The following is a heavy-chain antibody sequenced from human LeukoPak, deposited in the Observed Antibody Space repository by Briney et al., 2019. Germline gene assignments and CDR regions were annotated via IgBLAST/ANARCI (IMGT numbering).Heavy chain of an antibody. CDR1: GFTFSSYG. CDR3: ARDSSMLRGPLVIYYFDF. D-gene: IGHD3-10*01. V-gene: IGHV3-23*01. Sequence: HPGGTLRLSCAASGFTFSSYGMSWVRQAPGKGLEWVSAISGSGGSTYYADSVKGRFTISRDNSKNTLYLQMNSLRVEDTAVYYRARDSSMLRGPLVIYYFDFWGQGTLVAVSS. J-gene: IGHJ4*02. CDR2: ISGSGGST.